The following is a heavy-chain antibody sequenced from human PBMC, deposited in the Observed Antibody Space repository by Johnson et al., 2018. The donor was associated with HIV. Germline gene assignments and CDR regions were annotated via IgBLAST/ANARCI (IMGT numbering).Heavy chain of an antibody. J-gene: IGHJ3*02. CDR3: ARAHLIFPKNAFDN. V-gene: IGHV3-7*01. CDR1: GFTFSSFW. Sequence: VQLVESGGGLVQPGGSLRLSCAASGFTFSSFWMTWVRQAPGKGLEWVANINVDGTEKFYVDSVQGRFTISRDNVNNSVFLLLNSLKVEDTAVYFCARAHLIFPKNAFDNWGQGTIVTVSS. D-gene: IGHD3-3*02. CDR2: INVDGTEK.